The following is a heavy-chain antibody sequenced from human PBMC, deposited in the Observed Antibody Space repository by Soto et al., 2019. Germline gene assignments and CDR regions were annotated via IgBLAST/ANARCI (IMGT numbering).Heavy chain of an antibody. Sequence: QVQLVQSGAEVKKPGASVKVSCKASGYTFTSYDINWVRQATGQGLEWMGWMNPNSGNTGYAQKFQGRVTMTRNTSISTAYMELSSLRSEDTAVYYCASHSCSGGSCYGYYYYGMDVWGQGTTVTVSS. J-gene: IGHJ6*02. V-gene: IGHV1-8*01. D-gene: IGHD2-15*01. CDR3: ASHSCSGGSCYGYYYYGMDV. CDR2: MNPNSGNT. CDR1: GYTFTSYD.